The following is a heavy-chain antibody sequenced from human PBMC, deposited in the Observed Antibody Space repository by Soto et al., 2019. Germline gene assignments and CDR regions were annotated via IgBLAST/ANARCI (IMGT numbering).Heavy chain of an antibody. J-gene: IGHJ6*03. CDR2: IYPGDSDT. V-gene: IGHV5-51*01. CDR3: ARRYCSSTSCYSYYMDV. D-gene: IGHD2-2*01. CDR1: GYSFTSYW. Sequence: PGESLKISCKGSGYSFTSYWIGWVRQMPGKGLEWMGIIYPGDSDTRNSPSFQGQVTISADKSISTAYMKWRSQKATDTAMYYCARRYCSSTSCYSYYMDVWGKGTTVTVSS.